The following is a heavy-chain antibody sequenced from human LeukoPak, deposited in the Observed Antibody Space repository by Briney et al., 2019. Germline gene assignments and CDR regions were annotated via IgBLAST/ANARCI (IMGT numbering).Heavy chain of an antibody. CDR2: ISGSGGST. V-gene: IGHV3-23*01. CDR3: ASAMVKVTTVVTPRGNWFDP. Sequence: PGGSLRLSCAASGFTFSSYAMSWVRRALGKGLEWISAISGSGGSTYYADSVKGRFTISGDNSKNTLYLQMNSLRAEDTAVYYCASAMVKVTTVVTPRGNWFDPWGQGTLVTVSS. D-gene: IGHD4-23*01. J-gene: IGHJ5*02. CDR1: GFTFSSYA.